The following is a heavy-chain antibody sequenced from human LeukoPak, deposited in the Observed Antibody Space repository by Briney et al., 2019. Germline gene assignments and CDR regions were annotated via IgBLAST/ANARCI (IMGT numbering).Heavy chain of an antibody. CDR3: ARRRYCSGGSCYGVDY. CDR1: GYSFTRYW. D-gene: IGHD2-15*01. J-gene: IGHJ4*02. V-gene: IGHV5-51*01. CDR2: IHPGDSDT. Sequence: GESLKISCKGSGYSFTRYWIGWVCQMPGKGLEWMGIIHPGDSDTRYSPSLQGQVTISADKSINTAYLQWSSLKASDSAMYYCARRRYCSGGSCYGVDYWGQGSLVTVSS.